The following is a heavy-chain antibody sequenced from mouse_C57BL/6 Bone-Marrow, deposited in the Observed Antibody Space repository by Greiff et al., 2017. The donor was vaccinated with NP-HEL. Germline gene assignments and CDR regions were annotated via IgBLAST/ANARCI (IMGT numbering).Heavy chain of an antibody. CDR2: ISSGSSTI. D-gene: IGHD1-3*01. CDR1: GFTFSDYG. CDR3: AKSLPPWYFDV. V-gene: IGHV5-17*01. J-gene: IGHJ1*03. Sequence: EVQLVESGGGLVKPGGSLKLSCAASGFTFSDYGMHWVRQAPEKGLEWVAYISSGSSTIYYADTLKGRFTISRDNAKNTLFLQMLSLRSEDTATYYCAKSLPPWYFDVWGTGTTVTVSS.